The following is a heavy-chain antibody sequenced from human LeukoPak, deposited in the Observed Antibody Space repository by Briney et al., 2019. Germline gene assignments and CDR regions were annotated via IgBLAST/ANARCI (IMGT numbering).Heavy chain of an antibody. D-gene: IGHD2-2*02. CDR1: GGSISSYY. Sequence: SETLSLTCTVSGGSISSYYWSWIRQPAGKGLEWIGRIYTSGSTNYNPSLKSRVTISVDTSKNQFSLKLSSVTAADTAVYYCAAGVVVPAAILLSSVDYWGQGTLVTVSS. J-gene: IGHJ4*02. CDR3: AAGVVVPAAILLSSVDY. CDR2: IYTSGST. V-gene: IGHV4-4*07.